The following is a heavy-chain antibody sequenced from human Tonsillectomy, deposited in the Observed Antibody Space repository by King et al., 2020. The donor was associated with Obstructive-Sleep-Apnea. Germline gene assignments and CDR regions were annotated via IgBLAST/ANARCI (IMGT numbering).Heavy chain of an antibody. CDR3: ARDQVATQDDPLDY. Sequence: VQLVQSGGRLVKPGGSLRISCAASGFTFSDYYMSWIRQAPGKGPEWVSYISSSSSYTNYVDSVKGRCTISRDNAKNSLYLQMNSLRAEDTAVYYCARDQVATQDDPLDYWGQGTLVTVSS. V-gene: IGHV3-11*06. CDR2: ISSSSSYT. CDR1: GFTFSDYY. J-gene: IGHJ4*02. D-gene: IGHD5-12*01.